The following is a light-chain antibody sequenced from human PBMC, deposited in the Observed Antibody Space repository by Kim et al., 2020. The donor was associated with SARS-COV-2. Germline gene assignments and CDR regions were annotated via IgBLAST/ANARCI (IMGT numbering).Light chain of an antibody. CDR2: QDS. V-gene: IGLV3-1*01. CDR1: KLGDKY. Sequence: VSPGQTASITCSGDKLGDKYAFWYQQKPGQSPVLVIYQDSKRPSGIPERFSGSNSGNTATLTISGTQAMDEADYYCQAWDSSTYVFGAGTKVTVL. CDR3: QAWDSSTYV. J-gene: IGLJ1*01.